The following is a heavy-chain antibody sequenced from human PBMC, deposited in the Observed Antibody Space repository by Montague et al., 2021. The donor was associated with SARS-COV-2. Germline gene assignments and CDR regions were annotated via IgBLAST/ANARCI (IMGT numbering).Heavy chain of an antibody. J-gene: IGHJ6*02. D-gene: IGHD3-22*01. Sequence: SETLSLTCTVSGGSISSSCYYWGWIRQPPGKGLEWFGSIYYTGGTYYNPSLKSRVTISVDTSKNSFSLRLGSVTAAATAVYYCARDTRIAMLVVVTRYGLDVWGQGTPVTVSS. V-gene: IGHV4-39*07. CDR1: GGSISSSCYY. CDR2: IYYTGGT. CDR3: ARDTRIAMLVVVTRYGLDV.